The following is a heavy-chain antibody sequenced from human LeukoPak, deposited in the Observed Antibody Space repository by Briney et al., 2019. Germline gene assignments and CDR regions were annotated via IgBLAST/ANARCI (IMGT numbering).Heavy chain of an antibody. D-gene: IGHD5-24*01. CDR2: ISSSSSYI. CDR1: GFTFSNYD. V-gene: IGHV3-21*01. CDR3: ARGEEKATITALDS. Sequence: GGSLRLSCAASGFTFSNYDMHWVRRAPGKGLEWVSAISSSSSYIYYADSIKGRFNISRDNAENSLYLQMNSLRAVDTAVYFCARGEEKATITALDSWGQGTLVTVSS. J-gene: IGHJ4*02.